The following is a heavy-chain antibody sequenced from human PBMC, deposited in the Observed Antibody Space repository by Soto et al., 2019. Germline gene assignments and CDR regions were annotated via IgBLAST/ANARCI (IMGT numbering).Heavy chain of an antibody. Sequence: ASVKVSCKASGYTFTGYYMPWVRQAPGQGLEWMGWINTNSGGTKYAQKFQGWVTMTRDTSISTAYMELSRLRSDDTAVYYCASWYSSSSDLYYYGMDVSGQGTTVTVSS. CDR1: GYTFTGYY. V-gene: IGHV1-2*04. D-gene: IGHD6-6*01. CDR2: INTNSGGT. J-gene: IGHJ6*02. CDR3: ASWYSSSSDLYYYGMDV.